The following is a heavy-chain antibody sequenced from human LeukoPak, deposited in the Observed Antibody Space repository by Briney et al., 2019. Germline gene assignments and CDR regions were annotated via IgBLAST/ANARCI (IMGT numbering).Heavy chain of an antibody. Sequence: SETLSLTCAVYGGSFSGYYWSWIRQPPGKGLEWIGEINHSGSTNYNPSLKSRVTISVDTSKNQFSLKLSSVTAADTAVYYCARRPLLPTFGAFDIWGQGTMVTVSS. CDR3: ARRPLLPTFGAFDI. J-gene: IGHJ3*02. CDR1: GGSFSGYY. V-gene: IGHV4-34*01. D-gene: IGHD2-21*02. CDR2: INHSGST.